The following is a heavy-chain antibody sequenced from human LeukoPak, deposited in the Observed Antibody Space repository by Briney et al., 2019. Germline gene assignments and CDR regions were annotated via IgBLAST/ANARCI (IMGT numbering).Heavy chain of an antibody. D-gene: IGHD3-10*01. J-gene: IGHJ4*02. CDR2: ISGSGGST. CDR3: AKDRRAGSYDY. CDR1: GFTFSSYG. Sequence: GGSLRLSCTASGFTFSSYGMTCVRQAPGKGLEWVSAISGSGGSTYYADSVKGRFTISRDNSKNTLYLQMNSLRAEDTAVYYCAKDRRAGSYDYWGQGTLVTVSS. V-gene: IGHV3-23*01.